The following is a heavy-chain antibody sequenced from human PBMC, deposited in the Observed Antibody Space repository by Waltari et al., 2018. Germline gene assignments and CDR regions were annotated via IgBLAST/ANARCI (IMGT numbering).Heavy chain of an antibody. J-gene: IGHJ4*02. CDR2: IHSGGST. CDR3: ARAPGAAAGSFDY. Sequence: EVQLVETGGGLIQPGGSLRLSCAASGFTVSSNYMSWVRQAPGKGLEWVSVIHSGGSTYYADSVKCRFTISRDNSKNTLYLQMNSLRAEDTAVYYCARAPGAAAGSFDYWGQGTLVTVSS. V-gene: IGHV3-53*02. D-gene: IGHD6-13*01. CDR1: GFTVSSNY.